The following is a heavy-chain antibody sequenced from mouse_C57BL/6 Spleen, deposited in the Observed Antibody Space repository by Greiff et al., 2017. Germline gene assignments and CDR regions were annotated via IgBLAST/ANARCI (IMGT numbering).Heavy chain of an antibody. V-gene: IGHV1-82*01. CDR2: IYPGDGDT. J-gene: IGHJ4*01. D-gene: IGHD2-4*01. CDR1: GYAFSSSW. CDR3: ARSYDYGGTHYAMDD. Sequence: VQLQQSGPELVKPGASVKISCKASGYAFSSSWMNWVKQRPGKGLEWIGRIYPGDGDTNYNGKFKGQATLTADKSSSTAYMQLSSLTSEDSAVYYCARSYDYGGTHYAMDDWGQGTSVTVSS.